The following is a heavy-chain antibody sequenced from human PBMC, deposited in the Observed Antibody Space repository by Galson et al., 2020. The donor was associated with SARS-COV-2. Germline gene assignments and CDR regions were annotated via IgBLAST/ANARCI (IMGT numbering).Heavy chain of an antibody. CDR2: ISGSGGST. Sequence: TGGSLRLSCAASGFTFSSYAMSWVRQAPGKGLEWVSAISGSGGSTYYADSVKGRFTISRDNSKNTLYLQMNSLRAEDTAVYYCAKVDGGSSGWLNYYYGMDVWGQGTTVTVSS. D-gene: IGHD6-19*01. CDR1: GFTFSSYA. J-gene: IGHJ6*02. V-gene: IGHV3-23*01. CDR3: AKVDGGSSGWLNYYYGMDV.